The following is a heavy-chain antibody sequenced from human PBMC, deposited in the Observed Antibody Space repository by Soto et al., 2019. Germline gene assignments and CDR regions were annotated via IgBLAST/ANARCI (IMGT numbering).Heavy chain of an antibody. V-gene: IGHV6-1*01. Sequence: PSPTLSLTCAIPGDIVSSYSCTCTWIRQSPSRGLEWLGRTYYRSKWYYDYAVSVKSRITINPDTSNNQLSLQLNSVTPDDTAVYYCVRLIGNSWLDSWGQGTLVTSPQ. J-gene: IGHJ5*01. CDR1: GDIVSSYSCT. CDR3: VRLIGNSWLDS. CDR2: TYYRSKWYY. D-gene: IGHD3-16*01.